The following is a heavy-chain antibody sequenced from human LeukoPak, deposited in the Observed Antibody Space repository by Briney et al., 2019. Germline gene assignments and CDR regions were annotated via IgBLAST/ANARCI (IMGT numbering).Heavy chain of an antibody. V-gene: IGHV1-46*01. Sequence: ASVTVSCKASGYTFTNYYMHWVRQAPGQGLEWMGIINPSGGSTSYAQKFQGRVTMTRDTSTSTVYMELSSLRSEDTAVYYCARDRAAAVLIIGGDYYFDYWGQGTLVTVSS. D-gene: IGHD6-13*01. CDR1: GYTFTNYY. CDR3: ARDRAAAVLIIGGDYYFDY. J-gene: IGHJ4*02. CDR2: INPSGGST.